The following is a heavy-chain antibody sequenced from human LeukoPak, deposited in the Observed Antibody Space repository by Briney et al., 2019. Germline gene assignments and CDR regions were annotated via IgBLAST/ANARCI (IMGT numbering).Heavy chain of an antibody. CDR1: DGSISDTGYY. CDR3: ARGSGAMDV. D-gene: IGHD7-27*01. CDR2: IYYSGST. Sequence: PSETLSLTCAVPDGSISDTGYYWGWVRQPPGKGLEWIGSIYYSGSTYYNPSLKTRVTISLDTSKNQFFLNLTSVTAADSALYYCARGSGAMDVWGKGTTVTVSS. J-gene: IGHJ6*04. V-gene: IGHV4-39*07.